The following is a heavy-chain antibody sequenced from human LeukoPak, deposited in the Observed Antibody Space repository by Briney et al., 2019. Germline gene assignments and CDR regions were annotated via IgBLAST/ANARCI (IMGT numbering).Heavy chain of an antibody. Sequence: GGSLRFSCAASGFTFSGSAMHWVRQASGKGLEWVGRIRIKANSYAKAYAASVKGRFTISRDDSKNTAYLQMNSLKTEDTAVYYCTWVSDYYGSGSYTPDYYYYYMDVWGKGTTVTISS. D-gene: IGHD3-10*01. V-gene: IGHV3-73*01. CDR2: IRIKANSYAK. CDR1: GFTFSGSA. CDR3: TWVSDYYGSGSYTPDYYYYYMDV. J-gene: IGHJ6*03.